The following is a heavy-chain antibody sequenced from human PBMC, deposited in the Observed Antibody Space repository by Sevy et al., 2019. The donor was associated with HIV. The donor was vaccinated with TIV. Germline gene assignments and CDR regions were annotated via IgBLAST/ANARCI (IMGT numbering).Heavy chain of an antibody. CDR3: ARDPEGLDTAMASTYYYYGMDV. V-gene: IGHV3-33*01. CDR1: GFTFSSYG. Sequence: LSLTCAASGFTFSSYGMHWVRQAPGKGLEWVAVIWYDGSNKYYADSVKGRFTISRDNSKNTLYLQMNSLRAEDTAVYYCARDPEGLDTAMASTYYYYGMDVWGQGTTVTVSS. J-gene: IGHJ6*02. CDR2: IWYDGSNK. D-gene: IGHD5-18*01.